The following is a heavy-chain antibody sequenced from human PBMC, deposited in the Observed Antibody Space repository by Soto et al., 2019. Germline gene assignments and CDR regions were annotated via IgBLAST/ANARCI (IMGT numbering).Heavy chain of an antibody. Sequence: SETLSLTCSVSGASIYNGGYFWSWIRQSPGKGLEWIGHIHNSGSPYYNPSLKSRVNISLDASTNQFSLKLSSVTAADTAIYYCARSILSYDDYWGQGTLVTVSS. CDR2: IHNSGSP. D-gene: IGHD5-18*01. CDR3: ARSILSYDDY. CDR1: GASIYNGGYF. V-gene: IGHV4-31*03. J-gene: IGHJ4*02.